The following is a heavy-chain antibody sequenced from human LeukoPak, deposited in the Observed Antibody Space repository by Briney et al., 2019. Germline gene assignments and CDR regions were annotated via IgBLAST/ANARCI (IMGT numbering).Heavy chain of an antibody. J-gene: IGHJ4*02. CDR2: IYSGGST. CDR1: GFTFSDYY. D-gene: IGHD3-10*01. V-gene: IGHV3-66*01. CDR3: ASLDGGSGSFDY. Sequence: PGGSLRLSCAASGFTFSDYYMSWIRQAPGKGLEWVSVIYSGGSTYYADSVKGRFTISRDNAKNSLYLQMNSLRAEDTAVYYCASLDGGSGSFDYWGQGTLVTVSS.